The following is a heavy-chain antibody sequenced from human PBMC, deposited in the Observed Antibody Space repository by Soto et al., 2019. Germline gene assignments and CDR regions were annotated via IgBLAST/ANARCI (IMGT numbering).Heavy chain of an antibody. D-gene: IGHD1-26*01. J-gene: IGHJ3*02. CDR2: ISNIGGA. CDR3: AREGGATSNAFDI. Sequence: TLSLTCTVSGDSIKSGNHFWSWIRQHPGEGLEWIGYISNIGGAYYNPSLRSRVFMTLDTSSNQFSLNVSSVTAADTAVYYCAREGGATSNAFDIWGQGTMVTVS. CDR1: GDSIKSGNHF. V-gene: IGHV4-31*03.